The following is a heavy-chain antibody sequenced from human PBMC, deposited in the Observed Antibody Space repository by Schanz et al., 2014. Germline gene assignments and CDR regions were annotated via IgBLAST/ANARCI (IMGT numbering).Heavy chain of an antibody. V-gene: IGHV3-21*04. CDR3: AKVAPAATYLDS. J-gene: IGHJ4*02. CDR2: INSRSNFI. CDR1: RIIFGTYS. Sequence: EVQLLESGGGLVQPGGSLRLSCTASRIIFGTYSMNWIRQTPKGLEWVSSINSRSNFIYYADSVKGRFTISRDNAKNSLFLQMNSLSAEDTAVYYCAKVAPAATYLDSWGLGTLVTVSS. D-gene: IGHD2-2*01.